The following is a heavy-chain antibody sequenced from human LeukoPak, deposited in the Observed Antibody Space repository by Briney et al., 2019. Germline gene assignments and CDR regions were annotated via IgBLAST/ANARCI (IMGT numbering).Heavy chain of an antibody. J-gene: IGHJ4*02. V-gene: IGHV3-74*01. CDR1: GFTFSNFW. CDR2: ISGDGSMS. D-gene: IGHD1-1*01. Sequence: GGSLRLSCSASGFTFSNFWLHWVRQAPGKGLEWVSRISGDGSMSNYADSVKGRFTISSDNAKNTLYLQMYSLRDDDTAVYFCTKGGTTVFDDWGQGTLVTVSS. CDR3: TKGGTTVFDD.